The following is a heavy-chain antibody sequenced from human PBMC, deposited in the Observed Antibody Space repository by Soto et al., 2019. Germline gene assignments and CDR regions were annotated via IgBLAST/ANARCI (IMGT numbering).Heavy chain of an antibody. CDR1: GFTFSSYA. CDR3: ASPTHYDSSGYYFLYYYYGMDV. CDR2: ISYDGSNK. Sequence: QVQLVESGGGVVQPGRSLRLSCAASGFTFSSYAMHWVRQAPGKGLEWVAVISYDGSNKYYADSVKGRFTISRDNSKNTLYLQINSLRAEDTAVYYCASPTHYDSSGYYFLYYYYGMDVWGQGTTVTVSS. J-gene: IGHJ6*02. D-gene: IGHD3-22*01. V-gene: IGHV3-30-3*01.